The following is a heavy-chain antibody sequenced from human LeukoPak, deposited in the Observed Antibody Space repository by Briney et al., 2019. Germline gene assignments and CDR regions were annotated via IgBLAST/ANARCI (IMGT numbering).Heavy chain of an antibody. CDR2: IIPIFGTA. Sequence: ASVKVSCKASGGTFSSYAISWVRQAPGQGLEWMGRIIPIFGTANYAQKFQGRVTITTDESTSTAYMELSSLRSEDTAVYYCANAIAARYYFDYWGQGTLVTVSS. D-gene: IGHD6-6*01. J-gene: IGHJ4*02. V-gene: IGHV1-69*05. CDR3: ANAIAARYYFDY. CDR1: GGTFSSYA.